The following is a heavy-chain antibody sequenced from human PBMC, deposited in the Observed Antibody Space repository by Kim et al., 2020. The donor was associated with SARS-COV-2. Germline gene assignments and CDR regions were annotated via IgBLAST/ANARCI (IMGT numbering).Heavy chain of an antibody. CDR3: AREVTMGRYYFDY. J-gene: IGHJ4*02. CDR1: GFTFSSYA. D-gene: IGHD3-10*01. CDR2: ISYDGSNK. V-gene: IGHV3-30-3*01. Sequence: GGSLRLSCAASGFTFSSYAMHWVRQAPGKGLEWVAVISYDGSNKYYADSVKGRFTISRDNSKNTLYLQMNSLRAEDTAVYYCAREVTMGRYYFDYWGQGTLVTVSS.